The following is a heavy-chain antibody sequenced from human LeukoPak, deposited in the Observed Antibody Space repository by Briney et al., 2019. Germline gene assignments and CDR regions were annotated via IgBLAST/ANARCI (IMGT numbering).Heavy chain of an antibody. J-gene: IGHJ3*02. V-gene: IGHV4-39*07. CDR1: GGSIRSSSYY. CDR3: AREGVVVSAFDI. CDR2: IYYSGST. D-gene: IGHD2-21*01. Sequence: PSETLSLTCTVSGGSIRSSSYYWGWIRQPPGKGLEWIGSIYYSGSTYYDPSLKSRVTISVDTSKNQFSLKLSSVTAADTAVYYCAREGVVVSAFDIWGQGTMVTVSS.